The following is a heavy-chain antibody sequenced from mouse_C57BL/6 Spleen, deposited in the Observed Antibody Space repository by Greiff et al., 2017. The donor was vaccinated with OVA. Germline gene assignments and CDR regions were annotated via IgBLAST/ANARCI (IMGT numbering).Heavy chain of an antibody. CDR3: AKAGGTSYYAMDY. Sequence: VQLQESGPGLVQPSQSLSITCTVSGFSLTSYGVHWVRQSPGKGLEWLGVIWRGGSTDYNAAFISRLSITKDNSKSQVFFKMNSLQADDTAIYYCAKAGGTSYYAMDYWGQGTSVTVSS. D-gene: IGHD3-1*01. CDR2: IWRGGST. V-gene: IGHV2-5*01. CDR1: GFSLTSYG. J-gene: IGHJ4*01.